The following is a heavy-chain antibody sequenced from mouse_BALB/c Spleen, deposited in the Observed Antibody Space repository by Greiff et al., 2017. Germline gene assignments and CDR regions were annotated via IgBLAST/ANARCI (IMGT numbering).Heavy chain of an antibody. J-gene: IGHJ2*01. CDR2: ISSSGST. CDR3: ECDLDY. V-gene: IGHV3-4*02. CDR1: GYSITNCNHW. Sequence: EVQLQQSGPGLVKPSHTVSLTCTVTGYSITNCNHWWNWFRQVSGHKLVWMGYISSSGSTDSNPSLKSQISITRDTSKNQLFLQMNSVTIEDIATYYCECDLDYWGQGTTVTVSS.